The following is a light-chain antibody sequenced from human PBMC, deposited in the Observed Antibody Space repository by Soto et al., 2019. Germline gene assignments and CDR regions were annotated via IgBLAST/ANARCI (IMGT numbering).Light chain of an antibody. CDR3: QQYVNWPPWT. CDR2: GAS. CDR1: ESVRNN. V-gene: IGKV3-15*01. J-gene: IGKJ1*01. Sequence: IVMTQSPDTLSVSPGDRATLTCRASESVRNNLAWYQRRPGQAPRLLIYGASTRATGIPARFSGSGSGTEFTLTISSLQPEDFAVYYCQQYVNWPPWTFGQGTKVDIK.